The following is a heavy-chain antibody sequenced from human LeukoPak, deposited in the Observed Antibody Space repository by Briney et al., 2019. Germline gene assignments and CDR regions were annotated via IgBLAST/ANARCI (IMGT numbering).Heavy chain of an antibody. Sequence: SETLSLTCAVYGGSFSGYYWSWIRQPPGKGLEWIGEINHSGSTNYNPSLKSRVTISVDTSKNQFSLKLSSVTAADTAVYYCARGRTRIQLWSRHDGMDVWGQGTTVTVSS. CDR3: ARGRTRIQLWSRHDGMDV. D-gene: IGHD5-18*01. CDR2: INHSGST. J-gene: IGHJ6*02. V-gene: IGHV4-34*01. CDR1: GGSFSGYY.